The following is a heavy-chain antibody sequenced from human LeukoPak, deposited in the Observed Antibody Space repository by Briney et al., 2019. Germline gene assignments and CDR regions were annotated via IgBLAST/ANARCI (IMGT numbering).Heavy chain of an antibody. Sequence: SETLSLTCAVYGGSFSGYYWGWIRQPPGKGMEWIGEINHSGSTNYNPSLKSRVTISVDTSKNQFSLKLSSVTAADTAVYYCARGDYYGSSGYYSRNNTIEYWGQGTLVTVSS. CDR3: ARGDYYGSSGYYSRNNTIEY. V-gene: IGHV4-34*01. CDR2: INHSGST. D-gene: IGHD3-22*01. CDR1: GGSFSGYY. J-gene: IGHJ4*02.